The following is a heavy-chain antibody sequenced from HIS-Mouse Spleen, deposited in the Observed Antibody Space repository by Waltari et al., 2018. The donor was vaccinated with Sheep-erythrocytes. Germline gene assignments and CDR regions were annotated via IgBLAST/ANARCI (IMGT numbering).Heavy chain of an antibody. D-gene: IGHD1-26*01. CDR1: GFTFSSYD. J-gene: IGHJ3*02. Sequence: EVQLVESGGGLVQPGGSLSLSCAASGFTFSSYDLHWVRQATGKGLEWVSAIGTAGDTYYPGSVKGRFTISRENAKNSLYLQMNSLRAGDTAVYYCARANSGSYDDAFDIWGQGTMVTVSS. CDR2: IGTAGDT. V-gene: IGHV3-13*01. CDR3: ARANSGSYDDAFDI.